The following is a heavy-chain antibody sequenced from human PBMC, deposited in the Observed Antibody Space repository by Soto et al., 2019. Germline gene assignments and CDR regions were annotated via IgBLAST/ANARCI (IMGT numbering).Heavy chain of an antibody. Sequence: GGSLRLSCAASGFTFSNYAMTWVRQAPGRGLEWVSVITGGGDTTYYADSVKGRFTISRDNSKNTLSLQMNSLKAEDTALYSCAKRDRSNWSYFDYWGQGTLVTVSS. CDR3: AKRDRSNWSYFDY. J-gene: IGHJ4*02. V-gene: IGHV3-23*01. CDR1: GFTFSNYA. CDR2: ITGGGDTT. D-gene: IGHD1-20*01.